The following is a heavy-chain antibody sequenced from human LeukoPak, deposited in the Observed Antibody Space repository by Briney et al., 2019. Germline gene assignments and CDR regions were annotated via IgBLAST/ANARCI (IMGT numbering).Heavy chain of an antibody. J-gene: IGHJ4*02. Sequence: ASVKVSCKASGYTFTSYYMHWVRQAPGQGLEWMGIINPSGGSTSHAQKFQGRVTITTDESTSTAYMELSSLRSEDTAVYYCAGNEYYDSSGYYGYWGQGTLVTVSP. CDR2: INPSGGST. V-gene: IGHV1-46*01. D-gene: IGHD3-22*01. CDR1: GYTFTSYY. CDR3: AGNEYYDSSGYYGY.